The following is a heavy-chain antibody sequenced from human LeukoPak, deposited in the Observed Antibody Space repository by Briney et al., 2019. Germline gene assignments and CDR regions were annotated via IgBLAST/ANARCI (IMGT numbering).Heavy chain of an antibody. J-gene: IGHJ3*02. D-gene: IGHD5-18*01. Sequence: SETLSLTCTVSGGPISNGNSYWGWIRQPPGMGLEWIGSIYYRGSTYYNTSLKGRVTVSVDTSKNQFSVKLSSVTAADTAMYYCAREDTAMDDAFDIWGQGTAVTVS. CDR2: IYYRGST. V-gene: IGHV4-39*01. CDR1: GGPISNGNSY. CDR3: AREDTAMDDAFDI.